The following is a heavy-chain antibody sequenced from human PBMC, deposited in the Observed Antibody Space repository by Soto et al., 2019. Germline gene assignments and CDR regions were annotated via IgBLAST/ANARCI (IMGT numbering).Heavy chain of an antibody. CDR1: GFTFSNYA. CDR2: ISGSGSST. J-gene: IGHJ4*02. CDR3: AKWAYGDYPGWADS. Sequence: PGGSLRLSCVASGFTFSNYAMSWVRQAPGKGLEWVSVISGSGSSTHYADSLRGRFTTSRDNSEKTMYLQMSGLRAEDTAVYYCAKWAYGDYPGWADSWGQGTLVTVSS. D-gene: IGHD4-17*01. V-gene: IGHV3-23*01.